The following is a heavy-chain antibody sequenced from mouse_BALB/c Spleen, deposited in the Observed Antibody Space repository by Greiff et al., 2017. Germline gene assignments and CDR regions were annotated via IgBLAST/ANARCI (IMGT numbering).Heavy chain of an antibody. J-gene: IGHJ4*01. V-gene: IGHV5-17*02. CDR3: ARDDGYGYAMDY. CDR2: ISSGSSTI. Sequence: EVHLVESGGGLVQPGGSRKLSCAASGFTFSSFGMHWVRQAPEKGLEWVAYISSGSSTIYYADTVKGRFTISRDNPKNTLFLQMTSLRSEDTAMYYCARDDGYGYAMDYWGQGTSVTVSS. CDR1: GFTFSSFG. D-gene: IGHD1-2*01.